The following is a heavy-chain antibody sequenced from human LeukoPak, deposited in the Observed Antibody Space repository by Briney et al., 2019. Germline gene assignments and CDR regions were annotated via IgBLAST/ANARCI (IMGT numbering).Heavy chain of an antibody. J-gene: IGHJ4*02. D-gene: IGHD2-2*01. CDR2: INHSGST. V-gene: IGHV4-34*01. CDR3: ARRGGYCSSTSCRPFDY. CDR1: GFTVSSNY. Sequence: PGGSLRLSCAASGFTVSSNYMSWVRQAPGKGLEWIGEINHSGSTNYNPSLKSRVTISVDTSKNQFSLKLSSVTAADTAVYYCARRGGYCSSTSCRPFDYWGQGTLVTVSS.